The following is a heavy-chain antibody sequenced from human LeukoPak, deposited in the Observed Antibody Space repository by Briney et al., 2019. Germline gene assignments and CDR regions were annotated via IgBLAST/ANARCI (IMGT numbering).Heavy chain of an antibody. CDR3: AKDMYYDSSGYYPNYYYYGMNV. Sequence: GGSLRLSCAASGFTFSSYAMSWVRQAPGKGLEWVSAISGSGGSTHYADSVKGRFTISRDNSKNTLYLQMNSLRAEDTAVYYCAKDMYYDSSGYYPNYYYYGMNVWGQGTTVTVSS. D-gene: IGHD3-22*01. V-gene: IGHV3-23*01. CDR2: ISGSGGST. CDR1: GFTFSSYA. J-gene: IGHJ6*02.